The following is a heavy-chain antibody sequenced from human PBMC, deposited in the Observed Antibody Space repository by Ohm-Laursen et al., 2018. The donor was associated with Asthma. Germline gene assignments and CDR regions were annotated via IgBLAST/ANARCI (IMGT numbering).Heavy chain of an antibody. CDR3: AREATVITRYFDS. CDR2: IFQTGSS. CDR1: GGSITSGPFY. D-gene: IGHD4-23*01. V-gene: IGHV4-31*02. Sequence: QTLSLTCAASGGSITSGPFYWGWIRQHPGKGLEWIGYIFQTGSSYYNPSPKSRVSISVDTSKNQFSLRVSSVTAADTAVYYCAREATVITRYFDSWGQGILVTVSS. J-gene: IGHJ4*02.